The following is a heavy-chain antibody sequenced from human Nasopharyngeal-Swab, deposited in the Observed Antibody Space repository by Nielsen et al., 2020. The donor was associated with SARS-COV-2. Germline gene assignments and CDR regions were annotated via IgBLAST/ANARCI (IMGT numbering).Heavy chain of an antibody. CDR2: IWYDGSNK. D-gene: IGHD6-19*01. V-gene: IGHV3-33*01. J-gene: IGHJ6*02. CDR3: ARDGLRYSSGWHWVDV. Sequence: GGSLRLSCAASGFTFSSYGMHWVRQAPGKGLEWVAVIWYDGSNKYYADSVKGRFTISRDNSKNTLYLQMNSLRAEDTAVYYCARDGLRYSSGWHWVDVWGQGTTVTVSS. CDR1: GFTFSSYG.